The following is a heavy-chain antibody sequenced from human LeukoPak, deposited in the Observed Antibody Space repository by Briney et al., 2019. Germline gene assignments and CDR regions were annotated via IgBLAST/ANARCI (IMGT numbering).Heavy chain of an antibody. J-gene: IGHJ6*03. V-gene: IGHV4-4*09. CDR2: IYTSGST. CDR3: ARRRGYCSGGSCHYYYYYMDV. CDR1: GGSISRYY. Sequence: SETLSLTCTVSGGSISRYYWSWIRQPPGKGLEWIGYIYTSGSTNYNPSLKSRVTISVDTSKNQFSLKLSSVTAADTAVYYCARRRGYCSGGSCHYYYYYMDVWGKGTTVTVSS. D-gene: IGHD2-15*01.